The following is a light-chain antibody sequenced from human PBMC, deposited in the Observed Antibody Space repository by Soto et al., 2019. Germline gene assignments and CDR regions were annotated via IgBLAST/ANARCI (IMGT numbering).Light chain of an antibody. CDR3: QQANSPPLT. J-gene: IGKJ4*01. V-gene: IGKV1-12*01. Sequence: DIQMTQSPSSVSASVGDRVTITFRASERINTHLAWYQQQPGKAPKLLIYAASSLQSGVPSRFSGSGSGTEFTLTISNLQPEDFATYYCQQANSPPLTFGGGTKVDI. CDR2: AAS. CDR1: ERINTH.